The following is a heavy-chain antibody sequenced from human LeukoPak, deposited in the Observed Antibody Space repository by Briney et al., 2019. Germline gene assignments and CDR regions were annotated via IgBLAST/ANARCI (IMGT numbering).Heavy chain of an antibody. CDR1: GFTFDDYA. Sequence: GRSLRLSCAASGFTFDDYAMHWVRQAPGKGLEWVSGISWNSGSIGYADSVKGRFTISRDNAENSLYLQMNSLRAEDTALYYCAKADYGDYPRYYYGMDVWGQGTTVTVSS. CDR2: ISWNSGSI. CDR3: AKADYGDYPRYYYGMDV. J-gene: IGHJ6*02. V-gene: IGHV3-9*01. D-gene: IGHD4-17*01.